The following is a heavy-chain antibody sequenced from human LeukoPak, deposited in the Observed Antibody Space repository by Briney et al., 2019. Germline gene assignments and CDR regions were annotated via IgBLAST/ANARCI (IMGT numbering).Heavy chain of an antibody. J-gene: IGHJ6*02. CDR3: ARSPRWSGSLYGMDV. Sequence: SETLSLTCTVSGYSISSGYYGGGIRQPPGKGLEWIGSIYHSGSTNYNPSLKSRVTISVDTSKNQFSLKLSSVTAADTAVYYCARSPRWSGSLYGMDVWGQGTTVTVSS. V-gene: IGHV4-38-2*02. CDR1: GYSISSGYY. D-gene: IGHD1-26*01. CDR2: IYHSGST.